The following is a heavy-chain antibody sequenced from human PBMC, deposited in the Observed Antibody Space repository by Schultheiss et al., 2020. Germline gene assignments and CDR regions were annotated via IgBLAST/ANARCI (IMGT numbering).Heavy chain of an antibody. Sequence: GGSLRLSCAASGFTFSSYAMSWVRQAPGKGLEWVSIISGSGGSTYYADSVKGRFTISRDNSKNTLYLQMNSLRAEDTAVYYCAKSISISWYPYYFDYWGQGTLVTVSS. CDR3: AKSISISWYPYYFDY. CDR1: GFTFSSYA. CDR2: ISGSGGST. J-gene: IGHJ4*02. D-gene: IGHD6-13*01. V-gene: IGHV3-23*01.